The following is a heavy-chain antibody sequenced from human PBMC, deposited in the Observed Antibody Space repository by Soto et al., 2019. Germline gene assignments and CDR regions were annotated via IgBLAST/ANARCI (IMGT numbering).Heavy chain of an antibody. D-gene: IGHD3-22*01. CDR1: GGTFSSYA. Sequence: ASVKVSCKVSGGTFSSYAISWVRQAPGQGLEWMGGIIPIFGTANYAQKFQGRVTITADESTSTAYMELSSLRSEDTAVYYCANHSSGYYYYYYGMDVWGQGTTVTVSS. J-gene: IGHJ6*02. CDR2: IIPIFGTA. V-gene: IGHV1-69*13. CDR3: ANHSSGYYYYYYGMDV.